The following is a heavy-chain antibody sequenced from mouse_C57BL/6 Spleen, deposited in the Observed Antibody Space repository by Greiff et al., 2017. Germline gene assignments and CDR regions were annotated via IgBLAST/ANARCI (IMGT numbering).Heavy chain of an antibody. J-gene: IGHJ2*01. CDR3: AREGRLRDYFDY. Sequence: EVMLVESEGGLVQPGSSMKLSCTASGFTFSDYYMAWVRQVPEKGLEWVANINYDGSSTYYLDSLKSRFIISRDNAKNILYLQMSSLKSEDTATYYCAREGRLRDYFDYWGQGTTLTVSS. CDR2: INYDGSST. CDR1: GFTFSDYY. V-gene: IGHV5-16*01. D-gene: IGHD3-2*02.